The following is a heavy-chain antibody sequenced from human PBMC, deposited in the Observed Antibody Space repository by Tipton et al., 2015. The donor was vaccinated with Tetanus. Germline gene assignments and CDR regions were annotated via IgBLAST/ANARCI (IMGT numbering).Heavy chain of an antibody. CDR2: IYYSGST. D-gene: IGHD6-13*01. CDR3: ARLGVYPDY. CDR1: GGSISSYY. Sequence: TLSLTCTVSGGSISSYYWSWIRQPPGKGLEWIGYIYYSGSTNYNPSLKSRVTISVDTSKNQFSLKLSSVTAADTAVYYCARLGVYPDYSGQGTLVTVSS. V-gene: IGHV4-59*01. J-gene: IGHJ4*02.